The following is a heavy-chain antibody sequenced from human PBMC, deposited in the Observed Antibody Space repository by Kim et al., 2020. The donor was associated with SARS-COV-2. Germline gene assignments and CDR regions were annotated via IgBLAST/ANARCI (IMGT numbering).Heavy chain of an antibody. V-gene: IGHV3-30*04. Sequence: GGSLRLSCAASGFTFSSYAMHWVRQAPGKGLEWVAVISYDGSNKYYADSVKGRFTISRDNSKNTLYLQMNSLRAEDTAVYYCARARYRGVIISFFDYWGQGTLVTVSS. D-gene: IGHD3-10*01. J-gene: IGHJ4*02. CDR2: ISYDGSNK. CDR3: ARARYRGVIISFFDY. CDR1: GFTFSSYA.